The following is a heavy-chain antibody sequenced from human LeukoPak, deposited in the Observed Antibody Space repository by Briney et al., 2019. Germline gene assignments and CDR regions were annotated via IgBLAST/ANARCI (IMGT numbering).Heavy chain of an antibody. Sequence: PSETLTLTCTVSGFTISSSSYYWGRIRQPPGKGLEWIGSIYYSGSTYYNPSLKSRVTISVDTSKIQFSLKLSSVTAADTAAYYCATSYGDYLYYYYGMDVWGQGTTVTVSS. CDR3: ATSYGDYLYYYYGMDV. V-gene: IGHV4-39*01. J-gene: IGHJ6*02. CDR1: GFTISSSSYY. CDR2: IYYSGST. D-gene: IGHD4-17*01.